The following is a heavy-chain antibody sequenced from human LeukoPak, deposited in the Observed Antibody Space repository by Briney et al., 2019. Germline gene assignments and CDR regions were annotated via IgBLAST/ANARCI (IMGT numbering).Heavy chain of an antibody. CDR1: GYTFTSYG. V-gene: IGHV1-18*01. CDR2: ISAYNGNT. J-gene: IGHJ4*02. D-gene: IGHD6-13*01. Sequence: ASVKVSCKASGYTFTSYGISWVRQAPGQGLEWMGWISAYNGNTNYAQKLQGRVTMTRNTSISTAYMELSSLRSEDTAVYYCARGGIAAAAWGQGTLVTVSS. CDR3: ARGGIAAAA.